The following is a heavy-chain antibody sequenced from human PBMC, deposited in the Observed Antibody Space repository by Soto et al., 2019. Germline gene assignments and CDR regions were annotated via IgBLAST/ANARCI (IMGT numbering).Heavy chain of an antibody. CDR1: GGFITSTSYF. CDR3: ARVPVTGYYYNGLDV. Sequence: QLQLQESGPGLVKPSETLSLTCTVSGGFITSTSYFWGWIRQPPGKGLDWIGSVYYSGSTYYNPSLKSRVTISVDTSKNQFSLKLTSVTAADTAVYYCARVPVTGYYYNGLDVWGQGTTVIVSS. V-gene: IGHV4-39*01. J-gene: IGHJ6*02. D-gene: IGHD6-19*01. CDR2: VYYSGST.